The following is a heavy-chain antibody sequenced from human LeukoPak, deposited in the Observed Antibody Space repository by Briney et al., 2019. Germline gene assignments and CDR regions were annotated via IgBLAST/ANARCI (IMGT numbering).Heavy chain of an antibody. CDR1: GFTFSSYE. CDR2: ISSSGSTI. Sequence: PGGSLRLSCAASGFTFSSYEMNWVRQAPGKGLEWVSYISSSGSTIYYADSVKGRFTISRDNAKNSLYLQMNSLRAEGTAVYYCARGVAAAGTHLGPWFDPWGQGTLVTASS. CDR3: ARGVAAAGTHLGPWFDP. V-gene: IGHV3-48*03. D-gene: IGHD6-13*01. J-gene: IGHJ5*02.